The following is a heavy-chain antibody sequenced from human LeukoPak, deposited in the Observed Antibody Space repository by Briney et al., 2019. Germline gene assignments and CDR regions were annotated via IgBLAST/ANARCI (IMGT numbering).Heavy chain of an antibody. CDR3: ARGRFLDAFDI. J-gene: IGHJ3*02. CDR2: IYYSGST. CDR1: GGSISSYY. D-gene: IGHD3-3*01. V-gene: IGHV4-59*01. Sequence: SETLSLTCTVSGGSISSYYWSWIRQPPGKGLEWIGYIYYSGSTKYKPSLKSRFTISVDTSKNQFSLKLSSVTAADTAVYYCARGRFLDAFDIWGQGTMVTVSS.